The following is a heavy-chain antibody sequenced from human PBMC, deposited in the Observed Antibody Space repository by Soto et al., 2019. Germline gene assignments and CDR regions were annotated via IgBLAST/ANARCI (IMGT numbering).Heavy chain of an antibody. D-gene: IGHD3-10*01. Sequence: EVQLVESGGGLIQPGGSLRLSCAVSGFTVSNNYMSWVRQAPGKGLEGVSVIYSGGYTAYGDSVKGRFTISRDNSKNTLSPQMTTPGAEATAVFFCGTHPGGGGYWGQGTLVTVSS. CDR1: GFTVSNNY. CDR3: GTHPGGGGY. CDR2: IYSGGYT. J-gene: IGHJ4*02. V-gene: IGHV3-53*01.